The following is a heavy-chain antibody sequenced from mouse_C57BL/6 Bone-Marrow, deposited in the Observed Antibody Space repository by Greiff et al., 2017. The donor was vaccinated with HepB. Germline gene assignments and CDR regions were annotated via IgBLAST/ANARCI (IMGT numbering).Heavy chain of an antibody. CDR2: IHPNSGST. D-gene: IGHD1-1*01. Sequence: QVQLQQSGAELVKPGASVKLSCKASGYTFTSYWMHWVKQRPGQGLEWIGMIHPNSGSTNYNEKFKSKATLTVDKSSSTAYMQLSSLTSDDSAVYYCARYWIHYYGSSYWYFDVWGTGTTVTVSS. CDR3: ARYWIHYYGSSYWYFDV. CDR1: GYTFTSYW. V-gene: IGHV1-64*01. J-gene: IGHJ1*03.